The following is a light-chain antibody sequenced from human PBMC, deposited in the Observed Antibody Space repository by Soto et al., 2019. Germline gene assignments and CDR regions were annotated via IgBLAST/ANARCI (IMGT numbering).Light chain of an antibody. J-gene: IGKJ1*01. CDR2: GAS. Sequence: EIVMKQSPATLSVYPGERATLSCRASQRLSSNLAWYQQKPGQAPRLLIYGASTRATGIPARFSGSGSGTEFTLTISSLQSEDFAVYYCQQYNNWPRTFGQGTKVDIK. CDR1: QRLSSN. V-gene: IGKV3-15*01. CDR3: QQYNNWPRT.